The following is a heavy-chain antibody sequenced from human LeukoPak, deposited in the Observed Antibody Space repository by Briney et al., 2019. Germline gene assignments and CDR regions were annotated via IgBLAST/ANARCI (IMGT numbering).Heavy chain of an antibody. CDR1: GFTFGAYA. J-gene: IGHJ4*02. V-gene: IGHV3-23*01. CDR2: MSGSGGTT. CDR3: AKDLRGGQSSNWRYYFDC. D-gene: IGHD6-13*01. Sequence: GGSLRLSCAASGFTFGAYALSWVRQAPGKGLEWVSAMSGSGGTTFYADSVKGRFTISRDNSKNTLYLQMNSLRAEDTAVYYCAKDLRGGQSSNWRYYFDCWGQGTLVTVSS.